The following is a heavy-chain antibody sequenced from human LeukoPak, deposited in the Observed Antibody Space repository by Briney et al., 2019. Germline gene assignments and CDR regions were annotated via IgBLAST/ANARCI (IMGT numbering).Heavy chain of an antibody. CDR2: IYPVDSDT. Sequence: GVSLKISCKGSGYSSTSYWIGWVRQMPGKGLEWMGIIYPVDSDTRYSPSFQGQVTISADKSISTAYLQWSSLKASDTAMYYCARAPPALRYLYYFNYWGQGTMVTVSS. D-gene: IGHD3-9*01. CDR3: ARAPPALRYLYYFNY. V-gene: IGHV5-51*01. CDR1: GYSSTSYW. J-gene: IGHJ4*02.